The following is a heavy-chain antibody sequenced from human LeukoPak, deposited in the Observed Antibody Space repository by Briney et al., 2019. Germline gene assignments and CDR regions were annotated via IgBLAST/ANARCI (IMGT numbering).Heavy chain of an antibody. D-gene: IGHD1-26*01. CDR1: GFTFSNHW. CDR2: IKQDGREQ. J-gene: IGHJ4*02. CDR3: ARDLSSSSRRDFDY. V-gene: IGHV3-7*03. Sequence: GGSLRLSCAASGFTFSNHWMSWVRQAPGKGLQWVANIKQDGREQYYVDSVKGRSTISRDNAKKSLFMQMNSLRAEDTAVYYCARDLSSSSRRDFDYWGQGTLVTVSS.